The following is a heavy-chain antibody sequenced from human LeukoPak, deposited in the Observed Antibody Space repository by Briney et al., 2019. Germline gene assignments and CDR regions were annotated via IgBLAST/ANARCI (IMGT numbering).Heavy chain of an antibody. D-gene: IGHD6-6*01. Sequence: GSLRLSCTASGLTFSSYSMNWVRQAPGKGLEWVSSISSSSRYIYYADSVKGRFTISRDNGKNSLYLQMNSLRAEDTAVYYCARDLTTSSAAYFHHWGQGTLVTVSS. J-gene: IGHJ1*01. CDR2: ISSSSRYI. CDR1: GLTFSSYS. CDR3: ARDLTTSSAAYFHH. V-gene: IGHV3-21*01.